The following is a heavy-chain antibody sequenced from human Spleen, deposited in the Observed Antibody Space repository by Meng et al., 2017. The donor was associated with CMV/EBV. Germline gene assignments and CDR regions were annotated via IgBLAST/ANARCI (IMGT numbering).Heavy chain of an antibody. CDR1: GGSFSGYY. V-gene: IGHV4-34*01. CDR3: ARGRQQLGRYFDY. D-gene: IGHD6-13*01. CDR2: INHSGST. Sequence: QVPLQQWGAGLLKPSETLSLTCAVYGGSFSGYYWSWIRQPPGKGLEWIGEINHSGSTNYNPSLKSRVTISVDTSKNQFSLKLSSVTAADTAVYYCARGRQQLGRYFDYWGQGTLVTVSS. J-gene: IGHJ4*02.